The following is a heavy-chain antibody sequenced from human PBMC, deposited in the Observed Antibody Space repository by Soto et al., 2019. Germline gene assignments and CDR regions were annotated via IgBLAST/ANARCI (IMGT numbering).Heavy chain of an antibody. CDR2: IYYSGST. CDR1: GGYISSYY. Sequence: QVQLQESGPGLVKPSETLSLTCTVSGGYISSYYWSWIRQPPGKGLEWIGYIYYSGSTNYNPSLKSRVTISVDTSKNQFSLKLSSVTAADTAVYYSARRYGGTLDYCGQATLVTVSS. D-gene: IGHD4-17*01. V-gene: IGHV4-59*08. CDR3: ARRYGGTLDY. J-gene: IGHJ4*02.